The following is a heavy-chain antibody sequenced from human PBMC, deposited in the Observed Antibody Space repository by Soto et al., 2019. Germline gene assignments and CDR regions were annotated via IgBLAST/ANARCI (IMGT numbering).Heavy chain of an antibody. CDR2: IIPIFGTA. V-gene: IGHV1-69*13. CDR3: ASAFSTVSQSPSHERRAFDI. J-gene: IGHJ3*02. Sequence: SVKVSCKASGGTISSYSSSWVQQAPGQGLEWMGGIIPIFGTANYAQKFQGRVTITADESTSTAYMELSSLRSEDTAVYYCASAFSTVSQSPSHERRAFDIWGQGTMVTVSS. D-gene: IGHD3-22*01. CDR1: GGTISSYS.